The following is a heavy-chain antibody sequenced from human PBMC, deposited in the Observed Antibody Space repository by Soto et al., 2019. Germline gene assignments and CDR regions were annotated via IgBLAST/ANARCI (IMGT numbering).Heavy chain of an antibody. Sequence: EVRLVETGGGLIQPGGSLRLSCAASGFSVSGDYMSWVRQAPGEGLEWVAVLYSGGDTYYADSVRGRFTISRDNSKNTLYLHMNSLIAEDTAVYYCARHDWFDPWGPGTPVTVSS. CDR3: ARHDWFDP. V-gene: IGHV3-53*02. J-gene: IGHJ5*02. CDR1: GFSVSGDY. CDR2: LYSGGDT.